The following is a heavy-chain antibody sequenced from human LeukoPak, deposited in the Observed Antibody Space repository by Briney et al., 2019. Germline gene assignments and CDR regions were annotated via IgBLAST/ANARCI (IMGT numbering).Heavy chain of an antibody. V-gene: IGHV4-39*02. CDR3: ARWNYDSSGYLDY. D-gene: IGHD3-22*01. CDR1: GGSISSSSYY. J-gene: IGHJ4*02. CDR2: INHSGST. Sequence: PSETLSLTCTVSGGSISSSSYYWGWIRQPPGKGLEWIGEINHSGSTNYNPSLKSRVTISVDTSKNHFSLNLTSVTAADTAVYYCARWNYDSSGYLDYWGQGTLVTVSS.